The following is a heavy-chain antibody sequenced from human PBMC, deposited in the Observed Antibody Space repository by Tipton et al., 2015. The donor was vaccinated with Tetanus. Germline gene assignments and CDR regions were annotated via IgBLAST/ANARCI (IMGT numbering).Heavy chain of an antibody. V-gene: IGHV1-69*06. CDR3: ARHAAAGSLYYYHYGMDA. CDR1: GGTFSSYA. J-gene: IGHJ6*02. Sequence: SGAEVKVSCKASGGTFSSYAISWVRQAPGQGLEWMGGIIPIFGTANYAQKFQGRVTITADKSTSTAYMELSSLRSEDTAVYYCARHAAAGSLYYYHYGMDAWGQGTTVTVSS. D-gene: IGHD6-13*01. CDR2: IIPIFGTA.